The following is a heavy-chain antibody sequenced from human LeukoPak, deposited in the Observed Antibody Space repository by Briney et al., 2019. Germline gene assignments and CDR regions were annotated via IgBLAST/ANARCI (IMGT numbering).Heavy chain of an antibody. D-gene: IGHD5-12*01. V-gene: IGHV4-39*07. CDR1: GGSISSSSYY. CDR2: IYYSGST. J-gene: IGHJ4*02. CDR3: AREIGESGHSGYDRLDY. Sequence: SETLSLTCTVSGGSISSSSYYWGWIRQPPGKGLEWIGSIYYSGSTYYNPSLKSRVTISVDTSKNQFSLKLSSVTAADTAVYYCAREIGESGHSGYDRLDYWGQGTLVTVSS.